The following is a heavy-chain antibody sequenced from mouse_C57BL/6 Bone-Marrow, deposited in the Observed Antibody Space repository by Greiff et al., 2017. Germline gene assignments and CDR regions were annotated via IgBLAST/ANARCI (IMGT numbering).Heavy chain of an antibody. Sequence: QVQLKQPGAELVMPGASVKLSCKASGYTFTSYWMHWVKQRPGQGLEWIGEIDPSDSYTNYNQKFKGKSILTVDKSSSTAYMQLSSLTSEDSAVYYCARGRLRRRRYAMDYWGQGTSVTVSS. J-gene: IGHJ4*01. CDR2: IDPSDSYT. CDR1: GYTFTSYW. D-gene: IGHD2-4*01. V-gene: IGHV1-69*01. CDR3: ARGRLRRRRYAMDY.